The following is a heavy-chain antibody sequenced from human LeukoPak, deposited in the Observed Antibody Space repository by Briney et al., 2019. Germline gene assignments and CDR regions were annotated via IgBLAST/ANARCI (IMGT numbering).Heavy chain of an antibody. Sequence: ASVKVSCKASGYTFTGYYMHWVRQAPGQGLEWMGWINPNSGGTNYAQKFQGRVTMSRDTSISTAYMELSRLRSDDTAVYYCARDVTVYGPTDDYWGQGTLVTVSS. CDR1: GYTFTGYY. J-gene: IGHJ4*02. D-gene: IGHD5/OR15-5a*01. CDR3: ARDVTVYGPTDDY. V-gene: IGHV1-2*02. CDR2: INPNSGGT.